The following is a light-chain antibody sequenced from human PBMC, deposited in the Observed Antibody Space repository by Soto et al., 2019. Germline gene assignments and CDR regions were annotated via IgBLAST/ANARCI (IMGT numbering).Light chain of an antibody. CDR2: WAS. CDR1: QSVLFTSNNKNF. Sequence: DIVLPQSPGYLAVSLGERSVIPCKSSQSVLFTSNNKNFLAWYQQKAGQPPKLLINWASTRESGVPERFSGSGSGTDFTLTISSLQAEDVAVYFCQQFYAAPPTFGQGTKVDI. V-gene: IGKV4-1*01. J-gene: IGKJ1*01. CDR3: QQFYAAPPT.